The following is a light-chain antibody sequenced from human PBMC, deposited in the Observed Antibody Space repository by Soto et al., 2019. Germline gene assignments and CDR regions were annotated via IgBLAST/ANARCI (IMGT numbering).Light chain of an antibody. CDR2: GAS. V-gene: IGKV3-15*01. Sequence: EIVMTQAPATLYVSPGERTTLSCRASQSVTRNLAWYQQKPGQAPRLLIYGASTRATGMPARFSGSGSGTEFTLTISSLQSEDFAVYYCQQYNNWPLTFGQGTKVEIK. J-gene: IGKJ1*01. CDR3: QQYNNWPLT. CDR1: QSVTRN.